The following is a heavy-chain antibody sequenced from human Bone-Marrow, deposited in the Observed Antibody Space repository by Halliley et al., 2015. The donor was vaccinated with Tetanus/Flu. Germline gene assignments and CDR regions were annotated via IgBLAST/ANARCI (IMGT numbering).Heavy chain of an antibody. J-gene: IGHJ3*01. V-gene: IGHV6-1*01. Sequence: YRSKGDIDYAVSVKSRITIDPDTSRNHFSLQLNSVTPEDTAVYYCARGAYYYDDGGYFSDAFDVWGQGTMVTVSS. D-gene: IGHD3-22*01. CDR3: ARGAYYYDDGGYFSDAFDV. CDR2: YRSKGDI.